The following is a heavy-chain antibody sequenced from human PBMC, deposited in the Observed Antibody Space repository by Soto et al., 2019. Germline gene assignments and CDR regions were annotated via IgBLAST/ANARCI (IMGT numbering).Heavy chain of an antibody. Sequence: EVQLLESGGGLVQPGGSLRLSCAASGFTFSSYTMNWVRQAPGKGLEWVSGINSGGRTYYADSVKGRFTISRDDSKNTLYLQIISLRAEDTAEYYCAKDLRPDGVWDFDYWGQGTLVTVSS. CDR3: AKDLRPDGVWDFDY. D-gene: IGHD4-17*01. J-gene: IGHJ4*02. CDR1: GFTFSSYT. V-gene: IGHV3-23*01. CDR2: INSGGRT.